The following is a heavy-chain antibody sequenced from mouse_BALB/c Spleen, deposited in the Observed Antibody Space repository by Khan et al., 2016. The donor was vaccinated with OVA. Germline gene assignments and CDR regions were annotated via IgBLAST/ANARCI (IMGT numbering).Heavy chain of an antibody. Sequence: EVELVESGGGLVQPGGSRKLSCAASGFTFSNFGMHWVRQAPKKGLEWVAYISSGSSTIYYVDTVKGRFTISRDNPKNTLFLQMTSLRSEDTDIYYCARSGGNFHWYFDVWGAGTSVTVSS. V-gene: IGHV5-17*02. CDR1: GFTFSNFG. J-gene: IGHJ1*01. D-gene: IGHD2-1*01. CDR2: ISSGSSTI. CDR3: ARSGGNFHWYFDV.